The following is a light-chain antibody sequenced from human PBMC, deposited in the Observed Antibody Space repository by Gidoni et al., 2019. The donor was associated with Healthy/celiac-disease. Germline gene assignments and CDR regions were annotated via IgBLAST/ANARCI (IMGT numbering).Light chain of an antibody. CDR2: KAS. CDR1: QSISIW. V-gene: IGKV1-5*03. Sequence: DIQMTQSPSTLSASVGDSVTITCRASQSISIWLAWYQQNPGKAPKVLISKASTLESGVPSRFSGSGSGTEFTLTVSSLQPDDFATYYCQQFSNYPLTFGGXTHLEIK. CDR3: QQFSNYPLT. J-gene: IGKJ4*01.